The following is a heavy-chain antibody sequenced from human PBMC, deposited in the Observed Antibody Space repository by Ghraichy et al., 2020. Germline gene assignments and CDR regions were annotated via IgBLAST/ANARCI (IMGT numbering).Heavy chain of an antibody. CDR3: ARMSAEYLDL. CDR1: GFTFSSHG. J-gene: IGHJ2*01. Sequence: GGSLRLTCAASGFTFSSHGMHWVRQAPGKGLEWVALIWYDGSKKYYTDSVKGRFTISRDNSKNTLHLQMNSLRAEDTAQYYCARMSAEYLDLWGRGTLVTVSS. V-gene: IGHV3-33*01. CDR2: IWYDGSKK.